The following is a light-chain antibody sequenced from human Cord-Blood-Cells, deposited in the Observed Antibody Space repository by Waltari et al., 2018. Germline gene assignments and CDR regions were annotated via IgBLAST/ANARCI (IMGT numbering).Light chain of an antibody. CDR3: QQRSNWPPPMYT. V-gene: IGKV3-11*01. Sequence: EIVLTQSPATLSLSPGERATLSCRASQSVSSYLAWYQQKPGQAPRLPIYDASNRATGIPARFSGSGSGTDFTLTISSLEPEDFAVYYCQQRSNWPPPMYTFGQGTKLEIK. J-gene: IGKJ2*01. CDR1: QSVSSY. CDR2: DAS.